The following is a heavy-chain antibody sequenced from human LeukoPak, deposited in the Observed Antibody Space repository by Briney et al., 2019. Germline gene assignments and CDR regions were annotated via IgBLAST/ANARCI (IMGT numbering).Heavy chain of an antibody. J-gene: IGHJ1*01. V-gene: IGHV3-30*02. CDR3: AKLNYYDITGPFQH. CDR2: LHYDGSKR. CDR1: GFTFSGYG. D-gene: IGHD3-22*01. Sequence: GGSLRLSCAASGFTFSGYGMHWVRQAPGKGLEWVASLHYDGSKRYYGDSVKGRLTISRDNSKNTLYLQMNSLRAEDTAVYYCAKLNYYDITGPFQHWGQGTLVTVSS.